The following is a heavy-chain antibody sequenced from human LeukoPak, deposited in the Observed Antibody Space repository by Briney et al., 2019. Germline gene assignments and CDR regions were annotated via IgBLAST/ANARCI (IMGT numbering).Heavy chain of an antibody. CDR3: ARLYCTNGVCAEGNWFDP. V-gene: IGHV1-2*02. J-gene: IGHJ5*02. CDR2: INPNSGGT. CDR1: GYTFTGYY. D-gene: IGHD2-8*01. Sequence: ASVKVSCKASGYTFTGYYMHWVRQAPGQGLEWMGWINPNSGGTNYAQKFQGRVTMTRDTSISTAYMELSRLRSDDTAVYYCARLYCTNGVCAEGNWFDPWGQEPWSPSPQ.